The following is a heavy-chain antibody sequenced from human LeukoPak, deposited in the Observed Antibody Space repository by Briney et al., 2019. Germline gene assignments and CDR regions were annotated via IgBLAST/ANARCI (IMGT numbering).Heavy chain of an antibody. D-gene: IGHD2-21*01. V-gene: IGHV3-74*01. CDR1: GFTFSSYW. CDR2: INSDGSST. CDR3: ARGGAIPLDGFDI. Sequence: GGSLRLSCAASGFTFSSYWMHWVRQAAGKGLVWVSRINSDGSSTSYADSVKGRFTISRDNAKNTLYLQMNSLRAEDTAAYYCARGGAIPLDGFDIWGQGTMVTVSS. J-gene: IGHJ3*02.